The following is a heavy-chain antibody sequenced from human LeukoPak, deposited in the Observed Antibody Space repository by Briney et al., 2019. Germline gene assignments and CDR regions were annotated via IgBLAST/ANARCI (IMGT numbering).Heavy chain of an antibody. V-gene: IGHV3-30*04. CDR3: ATGTWELPIDY. D-gene: IGHD1-26*01. Sequence: GGSLRLSCAASGFTFSSYAMHWVRQAPGKGLEWVAVISYDGSNKYYADSVKGRFTISRDNSKNTLYLQMNSLRAEDTAVYYCATGTWELPIDYWGQGTLVTVPS. CDR2: ISYDGSNK. J-gene: IGHJ4*02. CDR1: GFTFSSYA.